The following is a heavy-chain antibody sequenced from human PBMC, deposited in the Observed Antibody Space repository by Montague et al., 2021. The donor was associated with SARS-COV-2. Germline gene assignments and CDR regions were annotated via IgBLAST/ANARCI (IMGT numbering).Heavy chain of an antibody. CDR3: ARDRPPVATTFYYYYYGMDV. CDR2: IYTSGST. V-gene: IGHV4-61*02. Sequence: TLSLTCTVSGGSISSGSYYWSWIRQPARKGLEWIGRIYTSGSTNYNPSLKSRVTISVDTSKNQFSLKLSSVTAADTAVYYCARDRPPVATTFYYYYYGMDVWGQGTTVTVSS. D-gene: IGHD5-12*01. CDR1: GGSISSGSYY. J-gene: IGHJ6*02.